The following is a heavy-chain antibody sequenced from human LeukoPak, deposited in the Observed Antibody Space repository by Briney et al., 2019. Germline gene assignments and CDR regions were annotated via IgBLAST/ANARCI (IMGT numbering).Heavy chain of an antibody. Sequence: ASVKVSCKASGYTFTSYDINWVRQATGQGLEWMGWMSPNSGNTGYAQKFQGRVTMTRNTSISTAYMELSSLRSEDTAVYYCARVVSSGPNYYYYYYMDVWGKGTTVTISS. D-gene: IGHD6-19*01. CDR3: ARVVSSGPNYYYYYYMDV. CDR1: GYTFTSYD. V-gene: IGHV1-8*01. J-gene: IGHJ6*03. CDR2: MSPNSGNT.